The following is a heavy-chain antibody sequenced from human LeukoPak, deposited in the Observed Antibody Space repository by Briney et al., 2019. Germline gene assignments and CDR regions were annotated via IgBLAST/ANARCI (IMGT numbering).Heavy chain of an antibody. D-gene: IGHD6-13*01. CDR2: ISYDGSNK. V-gene: IGHV3-30*18. Sequence: GGSLRLSCAASGFTFSSYGMHWVRQAPGKGLEWVADISYDGSNKYYADSVKGRFTISRDNSKNTLYLQMNSLRAEDTAVYYCAKDYYYSSSWYWGPYYYGMDVWGQGTTVTVSS. CDR1: GFTFSSYG. J-gene: IGHJ6*02. CDR3: AKDYYYSSSWYWGPYYYGMDV.